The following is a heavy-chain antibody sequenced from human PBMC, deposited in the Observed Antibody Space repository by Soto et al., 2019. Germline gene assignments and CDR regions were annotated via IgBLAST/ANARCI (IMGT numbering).Heavy chain of an antibody. CDR2: INHSGGT. J-gene: IGHJ3*02. Sequence: SETLSLTCAVYGGSFSGYYWNWIRQPPGKGLEWIGEINHSGGTNYNPSLKSRVTISVDTSKNHFSLNLGSVTAADTAVYYCARGPLRWLDIWGQGTMVTVSS. D-gene: IGHD4-17*01. V-gene: IGHV4-34*01. CDR3: ARGPLRWLDI. CDR1: GGSFSGYY.